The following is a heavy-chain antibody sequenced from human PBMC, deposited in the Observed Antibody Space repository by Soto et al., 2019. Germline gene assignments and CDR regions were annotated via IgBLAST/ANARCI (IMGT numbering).Heavy chain of an antibody. CDR1: GGSVSSGSYY. D-gene: IGHD1-1*01. Sequence: QVQLQESGPGLVKPSETLSLTCTVSGGSVSSGSYYWSWIRQPPGKGLEWIGYIYYSGSTNYNPSLKSRVTISVDTSKNQFSLKLSSVTAADTAVYYCAREYMSPNYYYYYGMDVWGQGTTVTVSS. V-gene: IGHV4-61*01. CDR3: AREYMSPNYYYYYGMDV. CDR2: IYYSGST. J-gene: IGHJ6*02.